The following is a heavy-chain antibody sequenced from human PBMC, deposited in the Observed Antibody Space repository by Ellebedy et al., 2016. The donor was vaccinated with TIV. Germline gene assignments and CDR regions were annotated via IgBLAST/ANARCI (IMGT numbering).Heavy chain of an antibody. D-gene: IGHD4-17*01. V-gene: IGHV1-18*01. CDR1: GYTFTSFG. J-gene: IGHJ4*02. CDR3: ARSFFRNPLSSTVTPGDY. Sequence: AASVKVSCKASGYTFTSFGISWVRQAPGQGLEWMGWISAYNGNTNYAQKLQGRVTMTTDTSTSTAYMELRSLRSDDTAMYYCARSFFRNPLSSTVTPGDYWGQGTLVTVSS. CDR2: ISAYNGNT.